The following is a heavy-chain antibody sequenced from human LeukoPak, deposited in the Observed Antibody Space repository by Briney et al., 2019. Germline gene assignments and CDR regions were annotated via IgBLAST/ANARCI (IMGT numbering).Heavy chain of an antibody. D-gene: IGHD3-22*01. Sequence: GGSLRLSCAASGFIFSDDNMNWVRQAPGKGLEWVSYISSGSSTIYYADSVEGRFTISRDNAKNSLYLQMNSLADEDTVVYYCAREPPGNYDSSGHYYAYFDCWGQGTLVTVSS. CDR3: AREPPGNYDSSGHYYAYFDC. CDR1: GFIFSDDN. CDR2: ISSGSSTI. V-gene: IGHV3-48*02. J-gene: IGHJ4*02.